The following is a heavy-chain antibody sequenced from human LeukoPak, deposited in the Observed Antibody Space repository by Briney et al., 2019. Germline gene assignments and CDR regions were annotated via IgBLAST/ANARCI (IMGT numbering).Heavy chain of an antibody. CDR3: ARDRQQLVRGDYFDY. V-gene: IGHV4-59*01. Sequence: SETLSLTCTVSGGSISSYYWSWIRQPPGKGLEWIGYIYYSGSTNYNPSLKSRVTISVDTSKNQFSLKLSSVTAADTAVYYCARDRQQLVRGDYFDYWGQGTLVTVSS. CDR2: IYYSGST. D-gene: IGHD6-13*01. J-gene: IGHJ4*02. CDR1: GGSISSYY.